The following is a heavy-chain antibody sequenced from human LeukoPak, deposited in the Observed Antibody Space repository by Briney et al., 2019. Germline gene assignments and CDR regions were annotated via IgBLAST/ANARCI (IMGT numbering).Heavy chain of an antibody. CDR2: INHSGST. J-gene: IGHJ5*02. CDR1: GGSFSGYY. V-gene: IGHV4-34*01. Sequence: SETLSLTCAVYGGSFSGYYWSWIRQPPGEGLEWIGEINHSGSTNYNPSLKSRVTISVDTSKNQFSLKLSSVTAADTAVYYCASTTVGHWFDPWGQGTLVTVSS. D-gene: IGHD4-23*01. CDR3: ASTTVGHWFDP.